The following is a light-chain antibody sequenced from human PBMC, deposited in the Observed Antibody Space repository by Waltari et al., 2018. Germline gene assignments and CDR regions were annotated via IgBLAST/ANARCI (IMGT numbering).Light chain of an antibody. CDR1: QSVTSS. CDR3: QQYGTSPLS. Sequence: EIVLTQSPGTLSLSPGERATTSCRASQSVTSSLAWYQHKPGQAPRLLIYGAFSRATGLPDRFGGSGSGTDFILTISRVEPEDFAIYYCQQYGTSPLSFGGGTKVEMK. CDR2: GAF. V-gene: IGKV3-20*01. J-gene: IGKJ4*01.